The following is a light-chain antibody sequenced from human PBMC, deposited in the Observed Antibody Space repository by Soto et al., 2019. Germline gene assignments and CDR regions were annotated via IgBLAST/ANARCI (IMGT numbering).Light chain of an antibody. J-gene: IGKJ1*01. CDR2: DAS. CDR1: QSVSGW. V-gene: IGKV1-5*01. Sequence: DIQIPQSPSTLSPSVGDRRSNTCRASQSVSGWLAWYQQQPGKPPEVLIYDASSLESGPPSRLSGSGSATYFPITIRRMPPDDFARYYRQQYSTYSTFGQGTKVDIK. CDR3: QQYSTYST.